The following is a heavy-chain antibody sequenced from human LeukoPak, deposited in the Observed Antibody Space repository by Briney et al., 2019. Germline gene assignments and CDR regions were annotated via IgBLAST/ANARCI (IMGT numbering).Heavy chain of an antibody. CDR1: GFTFSNYG. D-gene: IGHD5-18*01. CDR3: AKDYYDRYGYRYYYYYMDV. V-gene: IGHV3-23*01. CDR2: ISGSGGYT. J-gene: IGHJ6*03. Sequence: PGGSLRLSCSASGFTFSNYGMTWVRQAPGKGLEWVSAISGSGGYTYYADSVKGRFTISRDNSKNTLFLQMNSLRAEDTAAYYCAKDYYDRYGYRYYYYYMDVWGKGTTVTVSS.